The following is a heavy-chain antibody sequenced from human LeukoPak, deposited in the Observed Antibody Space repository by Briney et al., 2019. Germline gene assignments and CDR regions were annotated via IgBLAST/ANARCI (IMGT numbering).Heavy chain of an antibody. J-gene: IGHJ4*02. CDR1: GFTVSSHY. Sequence: GGSLRLSCAASGFTVSSHYMSWVRQAPGKGLEWVSVNYKDGSTYYAEFVKGRFTISRDSSKNTLFLQMISLRAEDTAVYYCARGGVRDCSSTSCYHDWGQGTLVTVSS. CDR3: ARGGVRDCSSTSCYHD. V-gene: IGHV3-66*01. D-gene: IGHD2-2*01. CDR2: NYKDGST.